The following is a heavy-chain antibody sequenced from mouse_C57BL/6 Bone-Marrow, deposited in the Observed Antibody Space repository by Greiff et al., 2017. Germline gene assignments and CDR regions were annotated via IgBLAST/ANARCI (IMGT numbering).Heavy chain of an antibody. CDR1: GYAFTNYL. V-gene: IGHV1-54*01. D-gene: IGHD2-5*01. CDR3: ARDSNYSGYFDY. Sequence: QVQLQQSGAELVRPGTSVKVSCKASGYAFTNYLTEWVKQRPGQGLEWIGVINPGSGGTNYNEKFKGKATLTADKSSSTAYMQLSSLTSEDSAVYFCARDSNYSGYFDYWGQGTTLTVSS. J-gene: IGHJ2*01. CDR2: INPGSGGT.